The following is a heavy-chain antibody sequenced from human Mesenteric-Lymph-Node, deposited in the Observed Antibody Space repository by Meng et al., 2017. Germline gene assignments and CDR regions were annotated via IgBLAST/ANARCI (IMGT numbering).Heavy chain of an antibody. CDR3: ARKGNYLVTLDY. CDR1: GFTFSSYS. Sequence: GESLKISCAASGFTFSSYSMNWVRQAPGKGLEWVSSISSSSSYIYYADSVKGRFTISRDNAKNSLYLQMNSLRAEDTAVYYCARKGNYLVTLDYWGQRTLVTVSS. CDR2: ISSSSSYI. D-gene: IGHD1-7*01. J-gene: IGHJ4*02. V-gene: IGHV3-21*01.